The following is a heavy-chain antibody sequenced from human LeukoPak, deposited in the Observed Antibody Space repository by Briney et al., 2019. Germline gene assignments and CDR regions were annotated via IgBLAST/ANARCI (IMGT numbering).Heavy chain of an antibody. CDR2: IYHSGST. J-gene: IGHJ3*02. D-gene: IGHD5-24*01. V-gene: IGHV4-34*01. CDR1: GVSFSGSY. Sequence: SETLSLTFAVYGVSFSGSYWSWIRQPPGKGLEWIGEIYHSGSTNYNPSLKSRVTISVDKSKNQFSLKLSSVTAADTAVYYCATGDGYNHRGDAFDIWGQGTMVTVSS. CDR3: ATGDGYNHRGDAFDI.